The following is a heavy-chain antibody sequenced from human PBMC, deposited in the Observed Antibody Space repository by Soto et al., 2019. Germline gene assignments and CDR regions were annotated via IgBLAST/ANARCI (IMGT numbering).Heavy chain of an antibody. CDR1: GYSFTSYW. J-gene: IGHJ5*02. Sequence: GESLKISCKGSGYSFTSYWIGWVRQMPGKGLEWMGIIYPGDSDTRYSPSFQGQVTISADKSISTAYLQWSSLKASDTAMYYCARNGTLDASGYNWFDPWGQGTVVTVSS. CDR3: ARNGTLDASGYNWFDP. CDR2: IYPGDSDT. D-gene: IGHD2-8*01. V-gene: IGHV5-51*01.